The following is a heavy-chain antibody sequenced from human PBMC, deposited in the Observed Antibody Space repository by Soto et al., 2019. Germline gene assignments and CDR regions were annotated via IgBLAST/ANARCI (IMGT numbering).Heavy chain of an antibody. Sequence: EVQLLESGGGLVQPGGSLRLSCAASGFTFSSYAMSWVRQAPGKGLYWVSAISGSGGSTYYADSVKGRFTISRDNSKNTLYLQMNSLRAEDTAVYYCAKPLLAHSFSGSYDYWGQGTLVTVSS. CDR2: ISGSGGST. CDR1: GFTFSSYA. V-gene: IGHV3-23*01. J-gene: IGHJ4*02. CDR3: AKPLLAHSFSGSYDY. D-gene: IGHD1-26*01.